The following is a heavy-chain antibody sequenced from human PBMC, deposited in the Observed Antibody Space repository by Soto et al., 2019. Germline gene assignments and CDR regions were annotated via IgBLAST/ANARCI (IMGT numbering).Heavy chain of an antibody. D-gene: IGHD3-9*01. V-gene: IGHV1-69*06. J-gene: IGHJ3*02. Sequence: SVKVSCKASGGTFSSYAISWVRQAPGQGLEWMGGIIPIFGTANYAQKFQGRVTITADKSTSTAYMELSSLRSEDTAVYYCARTPVLRYLAAFDIWRQGTMVTVSS. CDR2: IIPIFGTA. CDR3: ARTPVLRYLAAFDI. CDR1: GGTFSSYA.